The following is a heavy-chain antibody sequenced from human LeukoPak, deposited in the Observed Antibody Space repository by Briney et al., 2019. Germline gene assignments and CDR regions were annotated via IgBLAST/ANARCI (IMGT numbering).Heavy chain of an antibody. J-gene: IGHJ6*04. CDR1: ALFFSSYE. CDR3: AELGIAMIGGV. V-gene: IGHV3-48*03. CDR2: ISSSGSTI. Sequence: GRSLSLSSAVFALFFSSYEMNWDRHPPRRGREWVSYISSSGSTINNEASVKGGLTITRDNAKNSLYLQMNSLRAEDTAVYYCAELGIAMIGGVWGKGTTVTISS. D-gene: IGHD3-10*02.